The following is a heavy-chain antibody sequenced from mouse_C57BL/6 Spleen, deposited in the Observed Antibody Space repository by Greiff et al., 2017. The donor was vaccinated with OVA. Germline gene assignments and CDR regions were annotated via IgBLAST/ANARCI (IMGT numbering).Heavy chain of an antibody. Sequence: EVQVVESEGGLVQPGSSMKLSCTASGFTFSDYYMAWVRQVPEKGLEWVANINYDGSSTYYLDSLKSRFIISRDNAKNILYLQMSSLKSEDTATYYCARGDYCNYGFAYWGQGTLVTVSA. CDR1: GFTFSDYY. CDR3: ARGDYCNYGFAY. CDR2: INYDGSST. J-gene: IGHJ3*01. V-gene: IGHV5-16*01. D-gene: IGHD2-1*01.